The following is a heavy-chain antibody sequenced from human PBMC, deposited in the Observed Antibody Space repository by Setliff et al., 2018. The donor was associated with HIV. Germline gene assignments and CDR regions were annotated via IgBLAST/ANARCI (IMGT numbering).Heavy chain of an antibody. D-gene: IGHD3-16*02. Sequence: ASVKVSCKASGGRFRTYAISWVRQAPGQGLEWMGGIIPMLGTANYAQKFQGRVTIAADEFTSTAYMELSSLRSEDTAVYYCVRGGQYYRSTYYYYYMDVWGKGTTVTVSS. V-gene: IGHV1-69*13. J-gene: IGHJ6*03. CDR1: GGRFRTYA. CDR2: IIPMLGTA. CDR3: VRGGQYYRSTYYYYYMDV.